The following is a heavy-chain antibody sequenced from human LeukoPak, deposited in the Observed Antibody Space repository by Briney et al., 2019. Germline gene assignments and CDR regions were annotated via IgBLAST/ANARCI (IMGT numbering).Heavy chain of an antibody. J-gene: IGHJ4*02. Sequence: SETLSLTCAVYSGSLSGYYWSWIRQPPGKGLEWIGEINHSGGTNYNPSLKSRVTISVDTSMNYFFLRLSSVTAADTAVYCCARGRVAATSVTSYWGQGTLVTVSS. CDR1: SGSLSGYY. V-gene: IGHV4-34*01. CDR2: INHSGGT. D-gene: IGHD2-15*01. CDR3: ARGRVAATSVTSY.